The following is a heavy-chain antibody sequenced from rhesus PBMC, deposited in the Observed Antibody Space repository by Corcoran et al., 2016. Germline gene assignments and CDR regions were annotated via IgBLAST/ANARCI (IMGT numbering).Heavy chain of an antibody. D-gene: IGHD3-40*01. CDR3: ARYSYDYVPPDH. CDR2: IRGEIGDT. Sequence: QVQLQESGPGLVKPSETLSLTCAVSSGPFSDFWWSWLRQSPGMGLEWIGEIRGEIGDTNNKPSLKGLVTMSRDASRNQFSLKLTSVTAADTAVYYCARYSYDYVPPDHWGQGVLVTVSS. CDR1: SGPFSDFW. V-gene: IGHV4-80*01. J-gene: IGHJ4*01.